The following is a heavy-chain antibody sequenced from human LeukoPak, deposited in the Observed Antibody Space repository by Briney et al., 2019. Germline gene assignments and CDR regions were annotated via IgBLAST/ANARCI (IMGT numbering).Heavy chain of an antibody. CDR3: AREGSDGYLFDY. D-gene: IGHD3-16*01. CDR2: TYYRSKWYN. V-gene: IGHV6-1*01. J-gene: IGHJ4*02. CDR1: GDSVSRNSAT. Sequence: SQTLSLTCAISGDSVSRNSATWDWIRQSPSRGLEWLGRTYYRSKWYNDYAVSVKSRVTINPDTSKNQFSLQLNSVTPEDTAVYYCAREGSDGYLFDYWGQGSLVIVSS.